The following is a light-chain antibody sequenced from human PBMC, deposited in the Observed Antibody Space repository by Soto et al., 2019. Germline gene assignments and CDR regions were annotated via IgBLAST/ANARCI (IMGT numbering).Light chain of an antibody. V-gene: IGKV1-9*01. CDR2: AAS. CDR1: QGISRY. Sequence: DIQLTQSPSFLSASVGDRVTITCRASQGISRYLAWYQQKPGKAPKLLIYAASTLQSGIPSIFSGSGSGTEFTLTISSLQPEDFAPYYGQQLNSYPLTFGGGTRVEIK. J-gene: IGKJ4*01. CDR3: QQLNSYPLT.